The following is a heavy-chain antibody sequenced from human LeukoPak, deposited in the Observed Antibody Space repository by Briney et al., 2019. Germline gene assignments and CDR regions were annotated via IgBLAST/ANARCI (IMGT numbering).Heavy chain of an antibody. V-gene: IGHV1-69*04. CDR2: IIPILGIA. CDR1: EGTFSSYA. CDR3: ARVADTAMVQYYFDY. D-gene: IGHD5-18*01. J-gene: IGHJ4*02. Sequence: GASVKVSCKASEGTFSSYAISWVRQAPGQGLEWMGRIIPILGIANYAQKFQGRVTITADKSTSTAYMELSSLRSEDTAVYYCARVADTAMVQYYFDYWGQGTLVTVSS.